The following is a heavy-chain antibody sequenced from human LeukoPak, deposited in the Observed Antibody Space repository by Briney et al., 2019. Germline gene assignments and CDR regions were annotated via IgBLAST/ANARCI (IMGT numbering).Heavy chain of an antibody. Sequence: ASVKVSCKASGYTFISYGISWVRQAPGQGLEWMGWISGYNGNTNYAQNLQGRVTMTTDTSTSTAYMELRSLRSDDTAVYYCARAPYFDWLLYPSPFFDYWGQGTLVTVSS. V-gene: IGHV1-18*01. J-gene: IGHJ4*02. D-gene: IGHD3-9*01. CDR2: ISGYNGNT. CDR3: ARAPYFDWLLYPSPFFDY. CDR1: GYTFISYG.